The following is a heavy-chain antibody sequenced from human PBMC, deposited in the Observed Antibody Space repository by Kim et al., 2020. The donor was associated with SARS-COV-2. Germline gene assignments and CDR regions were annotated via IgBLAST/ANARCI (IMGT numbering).Heavy chain of an antibody. Sequence: SETLSLTCTVSGYSVSTDYYWGWIRQPPGKGLEWIGSIYHTGKTYYNPYLKSRVTISIDTSRNQFSLKVNSVTAADTAMYNCQRMVRSGPFDYWGQGTLVTVSS. D-gene: IGHD3-3*01. CDR2: IYHTGKT. CDR1: GYSVSTDYY. J-gene: IGHJ4*02. V-gene: IGHV4-38-2*02. CDR3: QRMVRSGPFDY.